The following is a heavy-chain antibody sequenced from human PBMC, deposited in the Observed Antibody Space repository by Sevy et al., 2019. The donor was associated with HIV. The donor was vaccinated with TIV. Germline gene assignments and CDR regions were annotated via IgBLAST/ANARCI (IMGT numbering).Heavy chain of an antibody. V-gene: IGHV4-59*01. D-gene: IGHD5-18*01. CDR3: ARGRGGYSYGLDY. CDR2: IYYSGST. CDR1: GGSISSYY. J-gene: IGHJ4*02. Sequence: SEILSLTCTVSGGSISSYYWSWIRQPPGKGLEWIGYIYYSGSTNYNPSLKSRVTISVDTSKNQFSLKLSSVTAADTHEYYCARGRGGYSYGLDYWGQGTLVTVSS.